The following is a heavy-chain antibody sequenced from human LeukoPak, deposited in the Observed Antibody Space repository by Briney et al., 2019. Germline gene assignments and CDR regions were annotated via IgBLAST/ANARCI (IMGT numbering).Heavy chain of an antibody. Sequence: SETLSLTCTVSGGSISSYYWSWVRQPPGKGLGGGGDIYFSGSTNYNPSLKSRVTISVDTSKNQFSLKLSSVTAADTAVYYCARRYYDFWSGSNWFDPWGQGTLVTVSS. CDR2: IYFSGST. CDR1: GGSISSYY. D-gene: IGHD3-3*01. V-gene: IGHV4-59*08. J-gene: IGHJ5*02. CDR3: ARRYYDFWSGSNWFDP.